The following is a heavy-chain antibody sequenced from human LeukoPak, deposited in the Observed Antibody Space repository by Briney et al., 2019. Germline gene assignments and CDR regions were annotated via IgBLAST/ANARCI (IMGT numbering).Heavy chain of an antibody. D-gene: IGHD3-10*01. CDR2: IKQDGSEK. Sequence: GGSLRLSCAASGFTSSSYWMSWVRQAPGKGLEWVANIKQDGSEKYYVDSVKGRFTISRDNAKNSLYLQMNSLRAEDTAVYYCARLPTGIFDYWGQGTLVTVSS. CDR1: GFTSSSYW. V-gene: IGHV3-7*01. CDR3: ARLPTGIFDY. J-gene: IGHJ4*02.